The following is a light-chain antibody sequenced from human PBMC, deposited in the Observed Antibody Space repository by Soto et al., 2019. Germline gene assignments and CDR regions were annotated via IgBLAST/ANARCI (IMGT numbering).Light chain of an antibody. CDR3: SSYTTISTLVI. CDR2: DVT. J-gene: IGLJ2*01. CDR1: SSDIGGYDY. Sequence: QSALTQPASVSGSPGQSITISCTGSSSDIGGYDYVSWYQQHPGKAPKLIIYDVTNRPSGVSNRFSGSKSGNTASLTISGLHAEDESDYYCSSYTTISTLVIFGGGTKLTVL. V-gene: IGLV2-14*01.